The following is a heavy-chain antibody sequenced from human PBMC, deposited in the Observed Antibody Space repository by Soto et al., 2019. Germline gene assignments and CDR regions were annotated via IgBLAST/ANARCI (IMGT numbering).Heavy chain of an antibody. J-gene: IGHJ4*02. D-gene: IGHD2-15*01. CDR2: IRSKANSYAT. V-gene: IGHV3-73*01. CDR3: TSGILLIEH. Sequence: QRLSCAASGFTYSGSAMHWVRQASGKGLEWVGRIRSKANSYATAYAASVKGRFTISRDDSKNTAYLQMNSLKTEDTAVYYCTSGILLIEHWGQGTLVTVSS. CDR1: GFTYSGSA.